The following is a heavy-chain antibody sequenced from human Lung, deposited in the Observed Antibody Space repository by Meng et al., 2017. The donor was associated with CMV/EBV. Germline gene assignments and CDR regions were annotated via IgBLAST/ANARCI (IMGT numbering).Heavy chain of an antibody. Sequence: GESXKISCAASGFTFRVSSMNWVRQAPGKGLEWVASISGNHRHIHYADSVKGRFTISRDNGKESLYLEMNSLRVEDTAVYYCARGLGYGDYEMNYLDYWGQGTLVTVSS. CDR2: ISGNHRHI. CDR3: ARGLGYGDYEMNYLDY. J-gene: IGHJ4*02. D-gene: IGHD4-17*01. CDR1: GFTFRVSS. V-gene: IGHV3-21*01.